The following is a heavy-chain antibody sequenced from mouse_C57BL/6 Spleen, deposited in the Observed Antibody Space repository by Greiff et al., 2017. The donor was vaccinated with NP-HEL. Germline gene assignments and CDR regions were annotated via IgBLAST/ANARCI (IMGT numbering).Heavy chain of an antibody. CDR1: GFNITDYY. V-gene: IGHV14-1*01. CDR3: TPYYSNLAY. J-gene: IGHJ3*01. CDR2: IDPEDGDN. Sequence: VQLQQSGAELVRPGASVKLSCTASGFNITDYYMHWVKQRPEQGLEWIGRIDPEDGDNEYAPKFQGKATMTADTSSNTAYLQLSSLTSEDTAVYYCTPYYSNLAYWGQGTLVTVSA. D-gene: IGHD2-5*01.